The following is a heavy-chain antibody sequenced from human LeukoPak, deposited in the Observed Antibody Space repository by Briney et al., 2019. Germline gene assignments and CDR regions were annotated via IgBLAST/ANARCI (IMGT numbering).Heavy chain of an antibody. V-gene: IGHV4-34*01. D-gene: IGHD5-24*01. CDR3: ARGATTPSY. CDR2: INHSGST. CDR1: GGSFSGYY. J-gene: IGHJ4*02. Sequence: SETPSLTCAVYGGSFSGYYWSWIRQPPGKGLEWIGVINHSGSTNYNPSLKSRVTISVDTSKNQFSLKLSSVTAADTAVYYCARGATTPSYWGQGTLVTVSS.